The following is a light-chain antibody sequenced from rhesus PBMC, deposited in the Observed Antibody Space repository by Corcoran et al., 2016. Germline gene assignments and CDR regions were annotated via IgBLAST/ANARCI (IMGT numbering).Light chain of an antibody. CDR3: LQSSNWPRT. V-gene: IGKV3-24*04. Sequence: EIVMTQSPATLALSPGERATLSCRASQSVSSYLAWYQQKPGPAPRLLIDGASTRATGIPDRFSGSWAGTEFTLTISSLEPEDVGVYFCLQSSNWPRTFGQVTKVEIK. CDR2: GAS. J-gene: IGKJ1*01. CDR1: QSVSSY.